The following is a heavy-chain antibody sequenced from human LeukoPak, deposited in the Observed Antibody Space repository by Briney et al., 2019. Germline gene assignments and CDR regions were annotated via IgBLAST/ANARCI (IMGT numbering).Heavy chain of an antibody. Sequence: ASVKVSCKVSGYTLTELSMHWVPQAPGKGLEWMGGFDPEDGETIYAQKFQGRVTMTEDTSTDTAYMELSSLRSEDTAVYYCASTSLKGLRFWFDPWGQGTLVTVSS. CDR1: GYTLTELS. J-gene: IGHJ5*02. CDR3: ASTSLKGLRFWFDP. D-gene: IGHD2-2*01. CDR2: FDPEDGET. V-gene: IGHV1-24*01.